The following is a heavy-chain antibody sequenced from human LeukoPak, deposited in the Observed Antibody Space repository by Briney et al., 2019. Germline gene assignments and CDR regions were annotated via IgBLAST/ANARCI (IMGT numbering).Heavy chain of an antibody. V-gene: IGHV3-48*03. CDR1: GFTFSSSA. CDR3: AELGSTIIGGV. J-gene: IGHJ6*04. CDR2: ISSGVSTI. D-gene: IGHD2/OR15-2a*01. Sequence: GGSLRLSCAASGFTFSSSAMSWVRQAPGKGLEWVSAISSGVSTIYYADSGKGRFTISRDNATNSLYLQMKSLRAEDRAGYYCAELGSTIIGGVWGKGTTVTISS.